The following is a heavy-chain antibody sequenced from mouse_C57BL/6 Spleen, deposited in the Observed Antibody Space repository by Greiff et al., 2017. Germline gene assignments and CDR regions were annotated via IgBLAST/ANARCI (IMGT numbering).Heavy chain of an antibody. CDR3: ARDQNYGYPYYFDD. CDR2: ISDGGSYT. V-gene: IGHV5-4*01. CDR1: GFTFSSYA. J-gene: IGHJ2*01. Sequence: EVKLVESGGGLVKPGGSLKLSCAASGFTFSSYAMSWVRQTPEKRLEWVATISDGGSYTYYPDNVKGRFTISRDNAKNNLYLQMSHLKSEDTAMYYCARDQNYGYPYYFDDWGQGTTLTVSS. D-gene: IGHD2-2*01.